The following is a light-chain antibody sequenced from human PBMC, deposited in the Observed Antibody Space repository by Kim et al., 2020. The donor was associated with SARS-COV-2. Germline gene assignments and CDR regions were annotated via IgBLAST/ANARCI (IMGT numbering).Light chain of an antibody. CDR3: NSRDSSGNHLWV. V-gene: IGLV3-19*01. CDR1: SLRSYY. Sequence: QTVRITCQGDSLRSYYASWYQQKPGQAPVLVIYGKNNRPAGIPDRFSGSSSGNTASLTITGAQAEDEADYYCNSRDSSGNHLWVFGGGTQLTVL. J-gene: IGLJ3*02. CDR2: GKN.